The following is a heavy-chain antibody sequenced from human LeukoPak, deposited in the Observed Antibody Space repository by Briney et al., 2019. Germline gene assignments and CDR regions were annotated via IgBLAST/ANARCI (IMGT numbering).Heavy chain of an antibody. CDR3: ARGWINADY. J-gene: IGHJ4*02. Sequence: GGSLRLSCAAYGFTVSNNYMSLVRQAPGKGLEWVSVIYSGDSTYYADSVKGRFTISRDNSKNTLYLQMNSLRAEDTAVYYCARGWINADYWGQGTLVTVSS. V-gene: IGHV3-66*01. CDR1: GFTVSNNY. CDR2: IYSGDST. D-gene: IGHD2-2*03.